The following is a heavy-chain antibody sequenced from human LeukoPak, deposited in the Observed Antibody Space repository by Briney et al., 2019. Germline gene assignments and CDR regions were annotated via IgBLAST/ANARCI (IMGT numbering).Heavy chain of an antibody. CDR2: INPNSGGT. J-gene: IGHJ4*02. Sequence: ASVKVSCKASGYSFIGNYIHWVRQAPGQGLEWMGWINPNSGGTQYSQKFQGRVTLTRDTSITTGYMELSGLTSDDTAVYYCASLSYYDLSGYFYWGQGTLVTVSS. V-gene: IGHV1-2*02. D-gene: IGHD3-22*01. CDR1: GYSFIGNY. CDR3: ASLSYYDLSGYFY.